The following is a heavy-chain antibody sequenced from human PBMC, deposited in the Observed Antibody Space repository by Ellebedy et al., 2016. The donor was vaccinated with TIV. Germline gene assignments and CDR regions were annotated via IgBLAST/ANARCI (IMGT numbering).Heavy chain of an antibody. CDR1: GFTFSAFA. CDR3: AKGRGGGSDTSAPRYYFDY. V-gene: IGHV3-23*01. Sequence: GESLKISCEASGFTFSAFAMGWVRQTPGKGLEWVSAIYGGGVTAYYTDSVKGRFTISRDNSRNTLYLQMNSLRAEDTAVYYCAKGRGGGSDTSAPRYYFDYWGLGTLVAVSS. J-gene: IGHJ4*02. D-gene: IGHD3-22*01. CDR2: IYGGGVTA.